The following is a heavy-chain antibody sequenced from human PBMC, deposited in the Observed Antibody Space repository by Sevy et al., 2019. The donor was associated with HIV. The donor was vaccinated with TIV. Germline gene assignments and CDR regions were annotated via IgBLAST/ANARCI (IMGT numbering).Heavy chain of an antibody. V-gene: IGHV3-21*01. CDR3: ARDSGYTGYD. D-gene: IGHD5-12*01. CDR2: ISRSSTYI. J-gene: IGHJ4*02. CDR1: GFTFSTYS. Sequence: GGSLRLSCATSGFTFSTYSMNWVRQAPGKGLEWVSSISRSSTYIYYTESVMGRFTLSIDNARNSLYLQMNSLGVDDTAVYYCARDSGYTGYDWGQGTLVTVSS.